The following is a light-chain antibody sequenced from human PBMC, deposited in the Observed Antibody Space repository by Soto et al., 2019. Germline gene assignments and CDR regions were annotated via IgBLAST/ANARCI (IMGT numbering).Light chain of an antibody. CDR2: EVS. J-gene: IGLJ1*01. Sequence: QSVLTQPASVSGSPGQSITISCTGTSSDVGGYNYVSWYQQHPGKAPKLMIHEVSNRPSGVSDRFSGSKSGNTASLTISGLQPEDEADYYCSSYTSSSTLYVFGTGTKLTVL. V-gene: IGLV2-14*01. CDR1: SSDVGGYNY. CDR3: SSYTSSSTLYV.